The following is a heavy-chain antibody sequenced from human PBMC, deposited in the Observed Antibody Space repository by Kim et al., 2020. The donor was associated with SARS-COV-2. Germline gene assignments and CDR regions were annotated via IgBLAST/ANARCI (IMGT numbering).Heavy chain of an antibody. J-gene: IGHJ4*01. CDR1: GFAFSDYH. CDR2: ISTSGTTT. V-gene: IGHV3-11*01. CDR3: ARDWYLDF. Sequence: GGSLRLSCAASGFAFSDYHMSWIRQAPGKGLEWVSYISTSGTTTYYADSVKGRFTISRDNSKNTLYLQINSLRAEDTAVYYCARDWYLDFCGHGSLVTVS.